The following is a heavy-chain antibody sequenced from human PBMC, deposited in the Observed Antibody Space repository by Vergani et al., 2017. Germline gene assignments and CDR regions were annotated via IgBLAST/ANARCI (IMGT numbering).Heavy chain of an antibody. D-gene: IGHD6-19*01. CDR2: ISGFSGDT. CDR1: KYTFRSFG. V-gene: IGHV1-18*01. CDR3: ARDREVAGHDY. J-gene: IGHJ4*02. Sequence: QSQLVQSGAEVRKPGASLKVSCKSFKYTFRSFGITWVRQAPGQGLEWMGWISGFSGDTNYAQKFQDRVTMTTDTSTATAYMELRNLRSDDTAVYYCARDREVAGHDYWGQGTLVTVSS.